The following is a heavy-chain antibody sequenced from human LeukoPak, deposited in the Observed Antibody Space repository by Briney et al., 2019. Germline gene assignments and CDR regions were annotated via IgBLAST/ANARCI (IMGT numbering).Heavy chain of an antibody. J-gene: IGHJ6*02. Sequence: GGPLRLSCAASGFTFSNYWMHWVRQAPGKGLVWVSRINSDGSSTTYADSVKGRFTISRDNAKNTLYVQMNSLRAEDTAVYYCARVRSGSSAGNYGMDVWGQGTTVTVSS. CDR1: GFTFSNYW. V-gene: IGHV3-74*01. CDR2: INSDGSST. CDR3: ARVRSGSSAGNYGMDV. D-gene: IGHD1-26*01.